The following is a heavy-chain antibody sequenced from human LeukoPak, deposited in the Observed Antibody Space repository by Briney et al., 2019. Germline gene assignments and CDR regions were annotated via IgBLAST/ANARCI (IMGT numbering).Heavy chain of an antibody. CDR1: GGSISSYY. CDR2: IYYSGST. D-gene: IGHD6-13*01. J-gene: IGHJ4*02. V-gene: IGHV4-59*12. Sequence: PSETLSLTCTVSGGSISSYYWNWIRQPPGKGLEWIGYIYYSGSTNYNPSLKSRVTISLDTSKNQFSLKLSSVTAADTAVYYCAGESSSPFDYWGQGTLVTVSS. CDR3: AGESSSPFDY.